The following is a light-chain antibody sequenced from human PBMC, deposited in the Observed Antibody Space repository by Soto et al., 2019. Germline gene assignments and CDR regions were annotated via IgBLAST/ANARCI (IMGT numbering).Light chain of an antibody. CDR3: QHYNSYSEA. V-gene: IGKV1-5*03. Sequence: IQMTQSPASLSASVGDGITIPCRASQGIRSELGWYQQKPGKAPNLLIYKASTLKSGVPSRFSGSGSGTEFTLTISSLQPDDFATYYCQHYNSYSEAFGQGTKVDIK. CDR2: KAS. CDR1: QGIRSE. J-gene: IGKJ1*01.